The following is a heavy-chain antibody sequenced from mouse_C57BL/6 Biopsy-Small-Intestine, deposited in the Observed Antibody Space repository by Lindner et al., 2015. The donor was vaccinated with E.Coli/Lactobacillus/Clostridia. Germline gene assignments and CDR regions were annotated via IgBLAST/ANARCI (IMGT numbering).Heavy chain of an antibody. CDR3: ARPFYYGSSYGAWFAY. J-gene: IGHJ3*01. V-gene: IGHV2-9*01. Sequence: VQLQESGPGLVAPSQSLSITCTVSGFSLTSYGVDWVRQPPGKGLEWPGVIWGGGSTNYNSALKSRLSISKDNSKSQVFLKMNSLQTDDTARYYCARPFYYGSSYGAWFAYWGQGTLVTVPA. CDR2: IWGGGST. D-gene: IGHD1-1*01. CDR1: GFSLTSYG.